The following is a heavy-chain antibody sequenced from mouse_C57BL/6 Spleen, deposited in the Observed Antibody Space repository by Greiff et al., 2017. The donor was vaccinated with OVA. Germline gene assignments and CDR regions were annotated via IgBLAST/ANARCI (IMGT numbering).Heavy chain of an antibody. CDR1: GFNIKDDY. V-gene: IGHV14-4*01. CDR3: TTYGSSWYFDV. J-gene: IGHJ1*03. D-gene: IGHD1-1*01. Sequence: DVKLQESGAELVRPGASVKLSCTASGFNIKDDYMHWVKQRPEQGLEWIGWIDPENGDTEYASKFQGKATITADTSSNTAYLQLSSLTSEDTAVYYCTTYGSSWYFDVWGTGTTVTVSS. CDR2: IDPENGDT.